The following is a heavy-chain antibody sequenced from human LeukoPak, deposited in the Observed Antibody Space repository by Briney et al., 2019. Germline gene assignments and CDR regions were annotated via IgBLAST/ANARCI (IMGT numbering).Heavy chain of an antibody. CDR3: ARVSSSWYSFH. CDR1: GGSISSGDYY. CDR2: IYYSGST. J-gene: IGHJ4*02. V-gene: IGHV4-30-4*01. D-gene: IGHD6-13*01. Sequence: SETLSLTCTVSGGSISSGDYYWSWIRQPPGKGLEWIGYIYYSGSTYYNPSLKSRVTISVDTSKNQFSLKLSSVTAADTAVYYCARVSSSWYSFHWGQGTLVTVSS.